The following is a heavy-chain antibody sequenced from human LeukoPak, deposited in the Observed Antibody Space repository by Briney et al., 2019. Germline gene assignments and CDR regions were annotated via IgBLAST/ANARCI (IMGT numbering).Heavy chain of an antibody. J-gene: IGHJ3*02. CDR2: IKQDGSEK. CDR1: GFTFSSYW. V-gene: IGHV3-7*01. Sequence: PGGSLRLSCAASGFTFSSYWMSWVRQAPGKGLEWVANIKQDGSEKYYVDSVKGRITISRDNAKNSLYLQMNSLRAGDTAVYYCARTSHSSGYLDAFDIWGQGTMVTVSS. D-gene: IGHD3-22*01. CDR3: ARTSHSSGYLDAFDI.